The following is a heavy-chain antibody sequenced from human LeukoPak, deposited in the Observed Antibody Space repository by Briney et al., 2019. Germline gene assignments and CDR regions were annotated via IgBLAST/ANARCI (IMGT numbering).Heavy chain of an antibody. Sequence: ATVKVSCKASGYTFTSYGISWVRQAPGQGLEWMGWISAYNGNTNYAQKLQGRVTMTTDTFTSKAYMELRSLRSDDTAVYYCARDSGSYFYGLGDYWGQGTLVTVSS. CDR1: GYTFTSYG. CDR2: ISAYNGNT. D-gene: IGHD1-26*01. J-gene: IGHJ4*02. CDR3: ARDSGSYFYGLGDY. V-gene: IGHV1-18*01.